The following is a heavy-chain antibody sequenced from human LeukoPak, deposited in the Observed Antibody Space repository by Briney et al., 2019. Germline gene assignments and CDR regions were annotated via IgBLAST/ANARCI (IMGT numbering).Heavy chain of an antibody. CDR3: AKGHDYGDYVAFDI. Sequence: PGGSLRLSCAASGFTFSSYGMHWVRQAPGKGLEWVAFIRYDGSNKYYADSVKGRFTISRDNSKNTLYLQMNSLRAEDTAVYYCAKGHDYGDYVAFDIWGQGTMVTVSS. CDR1: GFTFSSYG. J-gene: IGHJ3*02. CDR2: IRYDGSNK. V-gene: IGHV3-30*02. D-gene: IGHD4-17*01.